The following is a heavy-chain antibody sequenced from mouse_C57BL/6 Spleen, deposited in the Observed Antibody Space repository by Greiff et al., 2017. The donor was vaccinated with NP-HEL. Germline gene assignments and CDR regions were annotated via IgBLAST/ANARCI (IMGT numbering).Heavy chain of an antibody. Sequence: QVQLQQSGAELVRPGASVTLSCKASGYTFTDYEMHWVKQTPVHGLEWIGAIDPETGGTAYNQKFKGKAILTADKSSSTAYMELRSLTSEDSAVYYCTRGPYYYGSSPWYFDVWGTGTTVTVSS. CDR2: IDPETGGT. D-gene: IGHD1-1*01. CDR1: GYTFTDYE. J-gene: IGHJ1*03. V-gene: IGHV1-15*01. CDR3: TRGPYYYGSSPWYFDV.